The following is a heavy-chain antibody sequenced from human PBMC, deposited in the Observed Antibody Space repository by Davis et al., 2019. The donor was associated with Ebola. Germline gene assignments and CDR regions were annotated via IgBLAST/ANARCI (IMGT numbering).Heavy chain of an antibody. V-gene: IGHV4-39*07. D-gene: IGHD5-18*01. J-gene: IGHJ5*02. CDR2: VLYSGST. CDR1: GGSISSNSCY. Sequence: GSLRLSCNVSGGSISSNSCYWGWIRQPPGKGLEWIGSVLYSGSTNYNPSLKSRVTIAVDTSKNQFSLKLSSVTAADTAVYYCARRGYSYGYRAKFDPWGQGTLVTVSS. CDR3: ARRGYSYGYRAKFDP.